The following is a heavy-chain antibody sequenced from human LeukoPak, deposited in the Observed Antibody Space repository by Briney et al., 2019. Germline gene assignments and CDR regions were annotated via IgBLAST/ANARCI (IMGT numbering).Heavy chain of an antibody. CDR2: IWYDGSNK. J-gene: IGHJ4*02. CDR1: GFTFSSYG. D-gene: IGHD2-21*02. Sequence: GRSLRLSCAASGFTFSSYGMHWVRQAPGKGLEWVAVIWYDGSNKYYADSVKGRFTISRDNSKNTLYLQMNSLRAEDTAVYYCARDHDCGGDCSPDYWSQGTLVTVSS. V-gene: IGHV3-33*01. CDR3: ARDHDCGGDCSPDY.